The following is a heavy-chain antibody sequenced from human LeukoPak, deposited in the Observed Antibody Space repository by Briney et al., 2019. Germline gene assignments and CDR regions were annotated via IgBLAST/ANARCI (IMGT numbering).Heavy chain of an antibody. Sequence: HGESLKISCKGSGYSFTSYWIGWVRQMPGKGLDWMGIIYPGDSDTRYSPSLQGQVTISADKSISTAYLQWSSLKASDTAMYYCARGRDGYSFGFDYWGQGTLVTVSS. J-gene: IGHJ4*02. CDR1: GYSFTSYW. CDR3: ARGRDGYSFGFDY. V-gene: IGHV5-51*01. D-gene: IGHD5-24*01. CDR2: IYPGDSDT.